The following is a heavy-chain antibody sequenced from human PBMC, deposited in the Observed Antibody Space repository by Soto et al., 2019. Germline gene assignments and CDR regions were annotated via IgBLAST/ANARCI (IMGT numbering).Heavy chain of an antibody. CDR1: GGSISSYF. D-gene: IGHD1-26*01. Sequence: PSETLSLTCTVSGGSISSYFWTWIRQPPGKGLEWIGHISYSGSTNYNPSLKSRVTMSVDTSKNQFSLKVSSVTAADTAVYYCARSPATGRYLPELIDYWGQGPPVTVSS. CDR3: ARSPATGRYLPELIDY. V-gene: IGHV4-59*01. J-gene: IGHJ4*02. CDR2: ISYSGST.